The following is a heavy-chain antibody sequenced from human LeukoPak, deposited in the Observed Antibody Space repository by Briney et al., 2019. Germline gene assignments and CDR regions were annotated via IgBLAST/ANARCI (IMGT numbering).Heavy chain of an antibody. CDR1: GASINSYY. CDR3: ASEGYYGSGSVGYMDV. V-gene: IGHV4-59*01. Sequence: SETLSLTCTVSGASINSYYWSWIRQPPGKGLEWIGYIYTSGSTNYNPSLKSRVTISADTSKNQFSLKLTSMTAADTAVYHCASEGYYGSGSVGYMDVWGKGTTVTISS. J-gene: IGHJ6*03. D-gene: IGHD3-10*01. CDR2: IYTSGST.